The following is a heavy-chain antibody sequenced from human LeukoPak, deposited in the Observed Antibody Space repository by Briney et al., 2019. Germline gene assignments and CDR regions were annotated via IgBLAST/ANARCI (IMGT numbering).Heavy chain of an antibody. CDR2: INTNTGNP. CDR1: GYTFSSYA. J-gene: IGHJ3*02. V-gene: IGHV7-4-1*02. CDR3: AREVYCGGDCSYYAFDI. Sequence: ASVTVSCKTSGYTFSSYAMNWVRQAPGQGLEWMGWINTNTGNPTYAQGFTGRFVFSLDTSVSTAYLQISSLKAEDTAVYYCAREVYCGGDCSYYAFDIWGQGTMVTVSS. D-gene: IGHD2-21*02.